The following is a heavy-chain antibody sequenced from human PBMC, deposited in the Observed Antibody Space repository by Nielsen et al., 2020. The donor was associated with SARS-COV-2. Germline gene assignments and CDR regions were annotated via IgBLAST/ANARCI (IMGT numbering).Heavy chain of an antibody. J-gene: IGHJ6*03. D-gene: IGHD6-6*01. CDR2: IKQDGSEK. V-gene: IGHV3-7*03. CDR3: ARDHSSSSPYYYYYYMDA. Sequence: GESLKISCAASGFTFSSYWMSWVRQAPGKGLEWVANIKQDGSEKYYVDSVKGRFTISRDNAKNSLYLQMNSLRAEDTAVYYCARDHSSSSPYYYYYYMDAWGKGTTVTVSS. CDR1: GFTFSSYW.